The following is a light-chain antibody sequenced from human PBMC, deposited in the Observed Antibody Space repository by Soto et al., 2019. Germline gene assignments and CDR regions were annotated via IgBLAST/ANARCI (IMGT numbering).Light chain of an antibody. CDR1: QSVSSSY. Sequence: ELVLTHSPGTLSLSPGERATLSCRASQSVSSSYLAWYQQKPGQAPRLLIYGASSRATGIPDRFSGSGSGTDFTLTISRLEPEDFAVYYCQQYGSSPLTFGGGTKVDIK. CDR3: QQYGSSPLT. CDR2: GAS. V-gene: IGKV3-20*01. J-gene: IGKJ4*01.